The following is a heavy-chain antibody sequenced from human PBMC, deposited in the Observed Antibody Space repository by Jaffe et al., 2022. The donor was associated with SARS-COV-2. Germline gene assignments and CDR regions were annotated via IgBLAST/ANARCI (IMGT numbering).Heavy chain of an antibody. CDR1: GGSVSSGSYY. V-gene: IGHV4-61*01. CDR3: ARNRIVIAVAGDMDV. CDR2: IYYSGST. D-gene: IGHD6-19*01. Sequence: QVQLQESGPGLVKPSETLSLTCTVSGGSVSSGSYYWSWIRQPPGKGLEWIGYIYYSGSTNYNPSLKSRVTISVDTSKNQFSLKLSSVTAADTAVYYCARNRIVIAVAGDMDVWGKGTTVTVSS. J-gene: IGHJ6*04.